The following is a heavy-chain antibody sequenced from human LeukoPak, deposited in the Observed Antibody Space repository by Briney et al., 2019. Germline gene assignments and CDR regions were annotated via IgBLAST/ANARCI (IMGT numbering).Heavy chain of an antibody. D-gene: IGHD6-13*01. CDR2: IYYSGNT. V-gene: IGHV4-59*01. Sequence: SETLSLTCTVSGGSISSYFWSWIRQPPGKGLEWIGYIYYSGNTNYNPSLNSLVTISVDMSKTQFSLMLTSVTAADTAVYCCARDGSSWSGWLDSWGQGTLVTVSS. CDR3: ARDGSSWSGWLDS. CDR1: GGSISSYF. J-gene: IGHJ5*01.